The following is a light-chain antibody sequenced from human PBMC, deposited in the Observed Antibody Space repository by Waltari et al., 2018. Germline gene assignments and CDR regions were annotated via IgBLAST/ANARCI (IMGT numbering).Light chain of an antibody. CDR3: QQYGSSPYT. J-gene: IGKJ2*01. CDR2: GAS. V-gene: IGKV3-20*01. CDR1: QSVSSNY. Sequence: IVLTQSPGTLSLSPGERATLSCRASQSVSSNYLTWYQQKPGQAPRPLIYGASSRATGIPDRFSGSGSGTDFTLTISRLEPEDFAVYYCQQYGSSPYTFGQGTKLEIK.